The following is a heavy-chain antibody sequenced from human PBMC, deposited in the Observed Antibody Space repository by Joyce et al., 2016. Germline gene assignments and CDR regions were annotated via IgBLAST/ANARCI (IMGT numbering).Heavy chain of an antibody. CDR3: ARTPFDWDNYFNP. CDR2: IFYTGST. Sequence: QLQLQESGPGLVKPSETLSLTCTVSGGSLRTKNHYWGWIRQSTGKGLEWIGSIFYTGSTYYNPSLKSRITMSVDTSENQFSLRLRSLTAADTAVYYCARTPFDWDNYFNPWGQGTLVTVSS. V-gene: IGHV4-39*01. J-gene: IGHJ5*02. D-gene: IGHD3-9*01. CDR1: GGSLRTKNHY.